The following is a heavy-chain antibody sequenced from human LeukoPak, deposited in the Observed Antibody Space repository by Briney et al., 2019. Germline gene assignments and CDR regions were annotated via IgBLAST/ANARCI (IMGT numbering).Heavy chain of an antibody. CDR2: INHSGST. CDR1: GGSFSGYY. Sequence: SETLSLTCAVYGGSFSGYYWTWIRQPPGKGLEWIGEINHSGSTNYNPSLKSRVTISVDTSKNQFSLNLSSVTAADTAIYYCARGRDSSGYEYYFDYWGQGTLVTVSS. V-gene: IGHV4-34*01. J-gene: IGHJ4*02. CDR3: ARGRDSSGYEYYFDY. D-gene: IGHD3-22*01.